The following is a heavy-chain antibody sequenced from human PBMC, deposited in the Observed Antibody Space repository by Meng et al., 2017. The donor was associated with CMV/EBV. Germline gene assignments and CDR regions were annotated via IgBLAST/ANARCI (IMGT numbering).Heavy chain of an antibody. D-gene: IGHD1-26*01. CDR1: GFTFSSYA. CDR2: ISYDGSNK. Sequence: GESLKISCAASGFTFSSYAMHWVRQAPGKGLEWVAVISYDGSNKYYANSVKGRFTISRDNSKNTLYLQMNSLRAEDTAVYYCARDLTYSGSSPSYWGQVTLVPFSS. J-gene: IGHJ1*01. CDR3: ARDLTYSGSSPSY. V-gene: IGHV3-30*04.